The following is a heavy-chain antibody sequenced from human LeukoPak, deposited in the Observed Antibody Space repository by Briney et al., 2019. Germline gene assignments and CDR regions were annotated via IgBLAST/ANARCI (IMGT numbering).Heavy chain of an antibody. J-gene: IGHJ5*02. Sequence: GASVNVSCKASGYTFTGYYMHWVRQAPGQGLEWMGWINPNSGGTNYAQKFQGRVTMTRDTSISTAYMALSRLRSDDTAVYYCARDSGFLEWLFPPPNWFDPWGQGTLVTVSS. D-gene: IGHD3-3*01. CDR3: ARDSGFLEWLFPPPNWFDP. CDR2: INPNSGGT. V-gene: IGHV1-2*02. CDR1: GYTFTGYY.